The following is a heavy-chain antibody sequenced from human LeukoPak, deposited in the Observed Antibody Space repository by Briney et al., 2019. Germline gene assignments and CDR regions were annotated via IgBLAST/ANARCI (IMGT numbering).Heavy chain of an antibody. CDR3: ARGPNYGGNSKDFDY. CDR2: INHSGST. Sequence: SETLSLTCAVYGGSFSGYYWSWIRQPPGKGLEWTGEINHSGSTNYNPSLKSRVTISVDTSKNQFSLKLRSVTAADTAVYYCARGPNYGGNSKDFDYWGQGTLVTVSS. J-gene: IGHJ4*02. D-gene: IGHD4-23*01. V-gene: IGHV4-34*01. CDR1: GGSFSGYY.